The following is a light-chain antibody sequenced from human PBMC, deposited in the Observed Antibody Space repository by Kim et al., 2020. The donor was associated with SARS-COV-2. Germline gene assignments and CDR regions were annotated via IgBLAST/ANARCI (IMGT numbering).Light chain of an antibody. J-gene: IGLJ2*01. Sequence: SYELTQPPSVSVSPGQTASITCSGDNLGDKYACWYHQRPGQSPVLVIYRDNKRPSGIPERFSGSNSGNTATLTITGTQAMDEADYYCQAWDSSTEVFGGG. CDR1: NLGDKY. CDR3: QAWDSSTEV. CDR2: RDN. V-gene: IGLV3-1*01.